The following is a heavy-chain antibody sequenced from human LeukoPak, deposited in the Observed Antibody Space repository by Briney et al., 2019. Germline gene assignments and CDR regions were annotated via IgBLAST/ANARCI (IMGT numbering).Heavy chain of an antibody. Sequence: PGGSLRLSCAASGFTFSRYSMNWVRQAPGKGLEWVSSISSSSSFIYYADSVKGRSTISRDNAKNSLYLQMNSLRAEDTAVYYCARDPPLGSCSTISCPHLDYWGQGTLVTVSS. CDR1: GFTFSRYS. J-gene: IGHJ4*02. D-gene: IGHD2-2*01. V-gene: IGHV3-21*01. CDR3: ARDPPLGSCSTISCPHLDY. CDR2: ISSSSSFI.